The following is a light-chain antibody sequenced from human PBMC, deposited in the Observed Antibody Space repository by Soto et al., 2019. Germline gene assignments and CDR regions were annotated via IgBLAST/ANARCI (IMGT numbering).Light chain of an antibody. Sequence: QSALTQPASVSGSPGQSITISCTGTSSDVGGYNYVSWYQQHPGKAPKLMIYDVSNRPSGVSNRFSGSKSGNTASLTISGLQAEDEADYYCSSSTSSRGVFGTGTKVTVL. CDR1: SSDVGGYNY. CDR2: DVS. CDR3: SSSTSSRGV. V-gene: IGLV2-14*01. J-gene: IGLJ1*01.